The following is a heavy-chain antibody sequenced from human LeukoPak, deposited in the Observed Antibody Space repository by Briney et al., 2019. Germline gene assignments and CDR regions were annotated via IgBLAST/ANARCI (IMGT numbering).Heavy chain of an antibody. CDR3: ARDRSSGSYRRIFDY. J-gene: IGHJ4*02. D-gene: IGHD3-22*01. CDR2: IYYSGST. Sequence: SETLSLTCTVSGGSISSYYWNWIRQSPGKGLEWIGYIYYSGSTNYNPSLKSRVTISVDTSKNQFSLKLSSVTAADTAVYFCARDRSSGSYRRIFDYWGQGTLSPSP. CDR1: GGSISSYY. V-gene: IGHV4-59*01.